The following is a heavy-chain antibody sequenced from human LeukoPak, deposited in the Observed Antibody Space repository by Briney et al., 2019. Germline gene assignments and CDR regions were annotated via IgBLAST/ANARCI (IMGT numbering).Heavy chain of an antibody. CDR2: INHSGST. CDR1: GGSFSGYY. Sequence: SETLSLTCAVYGGSFSGYYWSWIRQPPGKGLEWIGEINHSGSTNYNPSLKSRVTISVDTSKNQFPLKLSSVTAADTAVYYCARGYGSGSYYRHWGQGTLVTVSS. V-gene: IGHV4-34*01. CDR3: ARGYGSGSYYRH. J-gene: IGHJ4*02. D-gene: IGHD3-10*01.